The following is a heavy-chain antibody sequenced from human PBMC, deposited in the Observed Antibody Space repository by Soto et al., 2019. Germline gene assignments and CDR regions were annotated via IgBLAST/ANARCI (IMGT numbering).Heavy chain of an antibody. CDR2: IWYDGSNK. Sequence: PGGSLRLSCAASGFTFSSYGMHWVRQAPGKGLEWVAVIWYDGSNKYYADSVKGRFTISRDNSKNTLYLQMNSLRAENTAVYYCGSVQLEMAAISFPHDYWGRGTMVTDS. J-gene: IGHJ4*02. CDR3: GSVQLEMAAISFPHDY. D-gene: IGHD5-12*01. CDR1: GFTFSSYG. V-gene: IGHV3-33*01.